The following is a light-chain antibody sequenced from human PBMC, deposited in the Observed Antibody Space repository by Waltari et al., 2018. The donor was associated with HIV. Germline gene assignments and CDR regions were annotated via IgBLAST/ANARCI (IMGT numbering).Light chain of an antibody. CDR3: QQRSNWPVT. Sequence: EIVLTQSPATLSLSPGERATLSCRASQSVSSYLAWYQQKPGQAPRLLIYDAANRATGIPARFIGSGYGTDFTLTISSLEPEDFAVDYCQQRSNWPVTFGPGTKVDIK. J-gene: IGKJ3*01. CDR2: DAA. V-gene: IGKV3-11*01. CDR1: QSVSSY.